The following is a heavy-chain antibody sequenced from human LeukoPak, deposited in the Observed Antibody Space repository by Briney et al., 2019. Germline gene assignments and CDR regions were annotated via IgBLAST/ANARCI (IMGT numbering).Heavy chain of an antibody. D-gene: IGHD6-19*01. CDR1: GGSISSGSYY. Sequence: PSQTLSLTCTVSGGSISSGSYYWSWIRQPAGKGLEWIGRIYTSGSTNYNPSLKSRVTISVDTSKNQFSLKLSSVTAADTAVYYCARWLGIAVAGTRDYFDYWGQGTLVTVSS. CDR2: IYTSGST. CDR3: ARWLGIAVAGTRDYFDY. J-gene: IGHJ4*02. V-gene: IGHV4-61*02.